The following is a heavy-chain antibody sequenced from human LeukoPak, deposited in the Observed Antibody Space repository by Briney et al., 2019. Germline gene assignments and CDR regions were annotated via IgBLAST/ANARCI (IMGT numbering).Heavy chain of an antibody. CDR3: ARDVPRGTGYMDV. V-gene: IGHV4-59*01. Sequence: SETLSLTCTVSGGSIKNYYWIWIRQPPGKGLEWIGYIYFSGSTSSNPSLKSRVTISVDTSKNQFPLRLKYVTAADTAVYYCARDVPRGTGYMDVWGKGTTVTVSS. J-gene: IGHJ6*03. CDR1: GGSIKNYY. CDR2: IYFSGST. D-gene: IGHD3-10*01.